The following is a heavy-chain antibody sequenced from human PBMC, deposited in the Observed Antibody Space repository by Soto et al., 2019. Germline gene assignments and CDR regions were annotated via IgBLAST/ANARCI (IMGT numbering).Heavy chain of an antibody. V-gene: IGHV4-34*01. D-gene: IGHD1-1*01. Sequence: QVQLQQWGAGLLKPSETLSLTCAVYGGFVSSGSYYWSWFRQPPGKGLEWIGEMSHSGGNHFTPSLKSRVTISLDTSKNQCSRKMSTMTAADTALYYCARVERGTATTVVDAFDIWGPGTMVTVSS. CDR1: GGFVSSGSYY. J-gene: IGHJ3*02. CDR2: MSHSGGN. CDR3: ARVERGTATTVVDAFDI.